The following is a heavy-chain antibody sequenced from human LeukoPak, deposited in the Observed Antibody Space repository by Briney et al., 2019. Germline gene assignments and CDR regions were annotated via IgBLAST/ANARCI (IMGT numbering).Heavy chain of an antibody. D-gene: IGHD5-24*01. V-gene: IGHV3-30*04. CDR2: ISYDGSNK. Sequence: GGSLRLSCAASGFTFSSYAMHWVRQAPGKGLEWVAVISYDGSNKYYADSVKGRFTISRDNSKNTLYLQMNSLRAEDTAVYYCARGGGEGRVDYWGQGTLVTVSS. J-gene: IGHJ4*02. CDR3: ARGGGEGRVDY. CDR1: GFTFSSYA.